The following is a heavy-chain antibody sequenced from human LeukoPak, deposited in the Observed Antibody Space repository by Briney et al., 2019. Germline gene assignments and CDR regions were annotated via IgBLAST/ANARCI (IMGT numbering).Heavy chain of an antibody. Sequence: GASVKVSCKASGGTFSSYAISWVRQAPGQGLEWTGGIIPIFGTANYAQKFQGRVTITTDESTSTAYMELSSLRSEDTAVYYCARPLSSGIYYYYMDVWGKGTTVTVSS. J-gene: IGHJ6*03. V-gene: IGHV1-69*05. CDR1: GGTFSSYA. CDR2: IIPIFGTA. CDR3: ARPLSSGIYYYYMDV. D-gene: IGHD6-19*01.